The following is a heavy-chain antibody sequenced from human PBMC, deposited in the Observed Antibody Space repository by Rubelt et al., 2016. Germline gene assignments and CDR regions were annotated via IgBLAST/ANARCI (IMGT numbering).Heavy chain of an antibody. V-gene: IGHV4-39*01. CDR2: ISYSGST. J-gene: IGHJ4*02. D-gene: IGHD6-19*01. CDR1: GGSISSTNNY. Sequence: QLQLQESGPGLVKPSETLSLTCTVSGGSISSTNNYWAWIRQPPGKGLEWIGSISYSGSTYYTPSPKSRVTLSVDTSKNQISLKLNAVTAADTAVYYCARREYSSGWYPHYWGQGTLVTVSS. CDR3: ARREYSSGWYPHY.